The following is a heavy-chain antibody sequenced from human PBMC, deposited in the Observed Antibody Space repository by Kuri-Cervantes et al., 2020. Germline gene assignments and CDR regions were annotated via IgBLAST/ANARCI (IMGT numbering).Heavy chain of an antibody. V-gene: IGHV4-34*01. Sequence: SETLSLTCAVYGGSFSGYYWSWIRQPPGKGLEWIGEINHSGTTNYNPSLKSRVAMSVDTSKNQFSLKLSSVTAADTAVYYCARGARRGSGRRTFDYWGQGTLVTVSS. CDR1: GGSFSGYY. D-gene: IGHD3-10*01. J-gene: IGHJ4*02. CDR2: INHSGTT. CDR3: ARGARRGSGRRTFDY.